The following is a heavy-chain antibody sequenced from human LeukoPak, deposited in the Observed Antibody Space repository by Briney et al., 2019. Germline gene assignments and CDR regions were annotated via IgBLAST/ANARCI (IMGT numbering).Heavy chain of an antibody. Sequence: ASVKVSCKASGYTFTSYYMHWVRQAPGQGLEWTGIINPSGGSTSYAQKFQGRVTMTRDTSTSTVYMELSSLRSEDTAVYYCARDDYGGNSGRYYYYYMDVWGKGTTVTVSS. J-gene: IGHJ6*03. CDR1: GYTFTSYY. CDR3: ARDDYGGNSGRYYYYYMDV. CDR2: INPSGGST. D-gene: IGHD4-23*01. V-gene: IGHV1-46*01.